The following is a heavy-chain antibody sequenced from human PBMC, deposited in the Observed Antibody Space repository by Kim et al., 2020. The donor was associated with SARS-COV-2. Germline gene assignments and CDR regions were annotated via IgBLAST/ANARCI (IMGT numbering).Heavy chain of an antibody. D-gene: IGHD6-13*01. Sequence: KDSVDSVKGRLHISRDNPKKPLYLQRNSLRAEDTAVYYCGRLGSSRRNFDYWGKGTLVTVSS. CDR2: K. J-gene: IGHJ4*02. CDR3: GRLGSSRRNFDY. V-gene: IGHV3-7*04.